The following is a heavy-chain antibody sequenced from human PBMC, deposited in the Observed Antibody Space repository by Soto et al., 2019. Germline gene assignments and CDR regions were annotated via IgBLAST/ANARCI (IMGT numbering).Heavy chain of an antibody. J-gene: IGHJ6*02. CDR3: ARADRTLVTSYGLDV. V-gene: IGHV4-34*01. Sequence: SETLSLTCAVSGGSFSGFYWAWIRQPPGEGLEWIGEINHSGTTNFNPSLRSRLTISLDSSKKHFSLKLTSMTAADAAVYYCARADRTLVTSYGLDVWGQGTTVTVSS. CDR2: INHSGTT. CDR1: GGSFSGFY. D-gene: IGHD2-21*02.